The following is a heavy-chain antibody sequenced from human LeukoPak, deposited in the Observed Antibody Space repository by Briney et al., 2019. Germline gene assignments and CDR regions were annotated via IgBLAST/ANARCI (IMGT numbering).Heavy chain of an antibody. CDR1: GFTLSCHL. J-gene: IGHJ5*02. Sequence: PGGSLRLSCAASGFTLSCHLMTWVRQAPGKGLEWVANIKYDGSEMYYVDSVKGRFTISRDNAKSSLFLQMNSLRAEDTAVYYCARGSYDLWGQGTLVTVSS. CDR2: IKYDGSEM. D-gene: IGHD3-10*01. CDR3: ARGSYDL. V-gene: IGHV3-7*01.